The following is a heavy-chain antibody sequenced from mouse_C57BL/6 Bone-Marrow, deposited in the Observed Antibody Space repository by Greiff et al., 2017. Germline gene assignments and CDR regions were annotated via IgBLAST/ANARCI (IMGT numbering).Heavy chain of an antibody. CDR1: GYTFTSYW. V-gene: IGHV1-5*01. J-gene: IGHJ4*01. CDR2: IYPGNSDT. D-gene: IGHD1-1*01. CDR3: TRFPYYYGSSNYAMDY. Sequence: EVQLQQSGTVLARPGASVKMSCKTSGYTFTSYWMHWVKQRPGQGLEWIGAIYPGNSDTSYNQKFKGKAKLTAVTSASTAYMELSSLTNEDSAVYYCTRFPYYYGSSNYAMDYWGQGTSVTVSS.